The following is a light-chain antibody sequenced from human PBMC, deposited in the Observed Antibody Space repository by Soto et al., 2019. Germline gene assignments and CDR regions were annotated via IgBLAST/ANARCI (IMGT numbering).Light chain of an antibody. CDR2: GVN. J-gene: IGLJ3*02. CDR3: GSFTTSRIWV. V-gene: IGLV2-14*01. Sequence: QSALTQPASVSGSPGQSITVSCTGSSSDFGDDKYVSWYQQQPGKGPNLLIYGVNSRPSGISNRSSGSKSGNTASLTISGLQVEDEAEYFCGSFTTSRIWVFGGGTKVTVL. CDR1: SSDFGDDKY.